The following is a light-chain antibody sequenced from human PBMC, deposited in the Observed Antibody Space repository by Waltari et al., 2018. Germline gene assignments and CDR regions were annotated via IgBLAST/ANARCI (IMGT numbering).Light chain of an antibody. V-gene: IGLV1-47*01. Sequence: QSVLTQPPSASGTPGQRVPISCSGSGSNIGDNYVYWYHQLPGMAPKLLIYRDDERPSGVPDRFSGSKSGTSASLAISGLRSEDAGDYYCAAWDDSLSGRVFGGGTKLTVL. CDR1: GSNIGDNY. J-gene: IGLJ3*02. CDR3: AAWDDSLSGRV. CDR2: RDD.